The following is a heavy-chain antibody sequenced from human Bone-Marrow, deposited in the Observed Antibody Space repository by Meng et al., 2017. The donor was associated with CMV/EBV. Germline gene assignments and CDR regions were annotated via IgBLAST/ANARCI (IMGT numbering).Heavy chain of an antibody. CDR1: GYSISSGYC. D-gene: IGHD3-16*01. CDR2: IYHSGST. J-gene: IGHJ6*02. Sequence: SETLSLTCTVSGYSISSGYCWGWIRQPPGKGLEWIGSIYHSGSTYYNPSLKSRVTISVDTSKNQFSLKLSSVTAADTAVYYCARYTFGGVRVYYYGMDVWGQGTTVTVYS. CDR3: ARYTFGGVRVYYYGMDV. V-gene: IGHV4-38-2*02.